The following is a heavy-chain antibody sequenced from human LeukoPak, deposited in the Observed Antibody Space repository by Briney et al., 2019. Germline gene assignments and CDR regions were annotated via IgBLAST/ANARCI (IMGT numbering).Heavy chain of an antibody. CDR2: IYNGVNT. V-gene: IGHV4-59*01. Sequence: TSETLSLTCTVSGGSISNYYWSWIRQPPGKGVEWIAHIYNGVNTNYNPSLKSRVTISVDTSKNQFSLRLNSVTAADTAVYYCARSRAFNSGAFDPWGQGSLVTVSS. CDR3: ARSRAFNSGAFDP. CDR1: GGSISNYY. D-gene: IGHD1-26*01. J-gene: IGHJ5*02.